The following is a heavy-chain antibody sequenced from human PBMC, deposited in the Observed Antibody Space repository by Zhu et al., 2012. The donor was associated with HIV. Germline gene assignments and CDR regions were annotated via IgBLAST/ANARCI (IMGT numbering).Heavy chain of an antibody. Sequence: QVQVQGSGPGLVKPSETLSLTCDVSGSSINTANYWGWIRQPPGKGLEWIANIYRSGATYYNPSLRSRATISMDRSRNLFFXTLNSVTAADAAIYFCARTGXDNHHASFDIWDQGTLVTVSS. CDR2: IYRSGAT. D-gene: IGHD3-16*01. J-gene: IGHJ4*01. V-gene: IGHV4-38-2*01. CDR1: GSSINTANY. CDR3: ARTGXDNHHASFDI.